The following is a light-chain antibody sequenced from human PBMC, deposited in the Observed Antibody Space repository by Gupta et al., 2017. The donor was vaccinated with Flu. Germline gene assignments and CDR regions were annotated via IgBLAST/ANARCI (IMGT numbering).Light chain of an antibody. CDR2: DTH. CDR3: GAWDNSLSALV. CDR1: SSNIGNNY. Sequence: SVSTQPPSVSAAPGQNVTISSSGSSSNIGNNYVSWYQQFPGTAPKLLIYDTHTRPSGIPDRFSGSKSGTSATLGITGLQTGDEADYYCGAWDNSLSALVFGGGTNLTVL. V-gene: IGLV1-51*01. J-gene: IGLJ2*01.